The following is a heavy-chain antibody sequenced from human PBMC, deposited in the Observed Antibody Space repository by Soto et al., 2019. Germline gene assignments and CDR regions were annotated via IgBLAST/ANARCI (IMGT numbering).Heavy chain of an antibody. CDR3: VVSRGWWSFEY. J-gene: IGHJ4*02. CDR1: GYTFTIFD. Sequence: QVQLVQSGAELKKPGTSVKGSCQTSGYTFTIFDMHWVRQAPGQSLEWMGWIKAANAYAVYSENFQGRVTFTRDTSARTGYMDVSSLRYEDTAVYYCVVSRGWWSFEYWGQGTPVTVSS. CDR2: IKAANAYA. D-gene: IGHD6-19*01. V-gene: IGHV1-3*01.